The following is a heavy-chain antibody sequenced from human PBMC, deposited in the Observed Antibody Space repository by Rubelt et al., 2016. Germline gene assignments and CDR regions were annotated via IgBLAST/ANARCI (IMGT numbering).Heavy chain of an antibody. Sequence: QLQLQLSGPRLVKPSETLSLTCTVSGGSISSTAYYWGWVRQPPGKGLEWIGSIYSGWGADCNPSLKSRVTISVDTSNHQFSLKLSSGTAADTAVYYCARGLDSTKTGADWGQGTLVTVSS. CDR3: ARGLDSTKTGAD. D-gene: IGHD3-10*01. CDR2: IYSGWGA. J-gene: IGHJ4*02. V-gene: IGHV4-39*01. CDR1: GGSISSTAYY.